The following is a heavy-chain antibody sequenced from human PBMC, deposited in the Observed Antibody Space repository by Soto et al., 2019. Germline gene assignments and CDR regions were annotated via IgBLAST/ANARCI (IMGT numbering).Heavy chain of an antibody. D-gene: IGHD3-3*01. CDR2: ISGGGGST. Sequence: EVQLSQSGGGLVRPGESLRLSCSGAGFSFAGYAVAWVRQTPGQGLEWVSSISGGGGSTYYADSVRGRFSISRDSSAVYLQMSRLRAEDTAVYYCAKTEMFNGYYNSFDYWGLGAQVTVSS. V-gene: IGHV3-23*01. CDR1: GFSFAGYA. J-gene: IGHJ4*02. CDR3: AKTEMFNGYYNSFDY.